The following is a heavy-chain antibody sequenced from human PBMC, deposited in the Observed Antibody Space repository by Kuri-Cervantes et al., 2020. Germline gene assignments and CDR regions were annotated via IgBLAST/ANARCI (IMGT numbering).Heavy chain of an antibody. CDR3: ARRISGDHYYFDY. D-gene: IGHD4-17*01. CDR1: GFTVSSNY. V-gene: IGHV3-53*01. Sequence: GESLKISCAASGFTVSSNYMSWVRQAPGKGLEWVSVIYSGGSTYYADSVKGRFTISRDNAKNSLYLQMNSLRAEDTAVYYCARRISGDHYYFDYWGQGTLVTVSS. CDR2: IYSGGST. J-gene: IGHJ4*02.